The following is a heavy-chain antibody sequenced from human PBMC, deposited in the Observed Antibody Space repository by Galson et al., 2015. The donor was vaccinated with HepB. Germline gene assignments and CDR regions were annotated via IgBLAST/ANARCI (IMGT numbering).Heavy chain of an antibody. CDR3: ARGLKARDYYVSWSYSGYYYFFYGMDV. Sequence: SVKVSCKASGYTFTSYDMYWVRQAPGQGLEWMGWINTNTGNPTYAQGFTGRFVFSLDTSVSTAYLQISSLKAEDTAVYYCARGLKARDYYVSWSYSGYYYFFYGMDVWSQGTTGTVSS. CDR2: INTNTGNP. V-gene: IGHV7-4-1*02. CDR1: GYTFTSYD. J-gene: IGHJ6*02. D-gene: IGHD3-10*01.